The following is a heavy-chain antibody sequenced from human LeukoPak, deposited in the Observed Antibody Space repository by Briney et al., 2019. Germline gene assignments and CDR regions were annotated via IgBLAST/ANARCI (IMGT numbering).Heavy chain of an antibody. CDR3: AKFLDTAMV. Sequence: GGSLRLSCAASGFTFSSYSMNWVRQAPGKGLEWVSYISSSSSTIYYADSVKGRFTISRDNSKNTLYLQMNSLRAEDTAVYYCAKFLDTAMVWGQGTLVTVSS. D-gene: IGHD5-18*01. J-gene: IGHJ4*02. CDR2: ISSSSSTI. CDR1: GFTFSSYS. V-gene: IGHV3-48*01.